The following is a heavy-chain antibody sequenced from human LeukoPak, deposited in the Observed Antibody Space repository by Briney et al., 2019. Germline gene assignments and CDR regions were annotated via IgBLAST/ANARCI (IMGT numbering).Heavy chain of an antibody. Sequence: ASVKVSCKASGYTFTSYDINWVRQAPGQGLEWMGWMNPNSGNTGYAQKFQGRVTMTRSTSISTAYMELRSLRFEDTAVYYCARGYPYYGGNPWGQGTLVTVSS. CDR2: MNPNSGNT. D-gene: IGHD3-10*01. J-gene: IGHJ5*02. V-gene: IGHV1-8*01. CDR3: ARGYPYYGGNP. CDR1: GYTFTSYD.